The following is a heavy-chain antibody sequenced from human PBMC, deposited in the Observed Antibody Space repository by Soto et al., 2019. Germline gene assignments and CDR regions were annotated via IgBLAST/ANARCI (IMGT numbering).Heavy chain of an antibody. CDR2: ISYDGSNK. J-gene: IGHJ4*02. CDR1: GFTFSSYA. CDR3: ATSRGSYLFDY. Sequence: GGSLRLSCAASGFTFSSYAMHWVRQAPGKGLEWVAVISYDGSNKYYADSVKGRFTISRDNSKNTLYLHMNSLRAEDTAVYYCATSRGSYLFDYWGPGTLVTISS. D-gene: IGHD6-19*01. V-gene: IGHV3-30-3*01.